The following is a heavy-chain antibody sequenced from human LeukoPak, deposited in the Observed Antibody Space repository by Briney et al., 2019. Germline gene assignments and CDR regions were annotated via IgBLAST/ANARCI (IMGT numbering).Heavy chain of an antibody. D-gene: IGHD4-17*01. CDR3: ARENYGDYYFDY. J-gene: IGHJ4*02. V-gene: IGHV3-74*01. CDR1: GFTFSRYW. Sequence: GGSLRLSCEVSGFTFSRYWMHWVRQAPGKGLVWVSLINSDGTGTTYADSVRGRFTISRDNAKDTLYLQMNSLRAEDTAVYYCARENYGDYYFDYWGQGTLVTVSS. CDR2: INSDGTGT.